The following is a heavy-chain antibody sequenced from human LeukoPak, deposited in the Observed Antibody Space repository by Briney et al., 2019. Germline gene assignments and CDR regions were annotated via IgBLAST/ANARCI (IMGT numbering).Heavy chain of an antibody. V-gene: IGHV3-30*02. Sequence: GGSLRLSCAASGFTFSNGMHWVRQAPGKGLEWVAFIRYDGSNKYYADSVKGRFTISRDNSKNTLYLQMNSLRAEDTAVHYCAKDTTPPKAGFDPWGQGTLVTVSS. CDR1: GFTFSNG. D-gene: IGHD1-14*01. CDR2: IRYDGSNK. J-gene: IGHJ5*02. CDR3: AKDTTPPKAGFDP.